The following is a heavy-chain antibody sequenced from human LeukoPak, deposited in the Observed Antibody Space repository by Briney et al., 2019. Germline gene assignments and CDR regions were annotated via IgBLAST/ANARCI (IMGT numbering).Heavy chain of an antibody. CDR1: GYSISSGYF. V-gene: IGHV4-38-2*02. Sequence: PSETLSLTCTVSGYSISSGYFWGWIRQPPGKGLEWIGSIYHSGSTYYNPSLKSRVTISVDTSKNQFSLKLSSVTAADTAVYYCARGRLRPGRMTTVTIAYYFDYWGQGTLVTVSS. J-gene: IGHJ4*02. CDR2: IYHSGST. CDR3: ARGRLRPGRMTTVTIAYYFDY. D-gene: IGHD4-17*01.